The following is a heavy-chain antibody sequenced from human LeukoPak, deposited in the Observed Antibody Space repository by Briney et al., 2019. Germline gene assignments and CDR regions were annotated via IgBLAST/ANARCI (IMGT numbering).Heavy chain of an antibody. D-gene: IGHD3-10*01. Sequence: SETLSLTCTVSGGSISSGGYYWSWIRQHPGKGLEWIGYIYYSGSTYYNPSLKSRVTISVDTSKNQFSLKLSSVTAADTAVYYCARRAYYYGSGSYYTYFDYWGQGTLVTVSS. CDR2: IYYSGST. J-gene: IGHJ4*02. CDR1: GGSISSGGYY. CDR3: ARRAYYYGSGSYYTYFDY. V-gene: IGHV4-31*03.